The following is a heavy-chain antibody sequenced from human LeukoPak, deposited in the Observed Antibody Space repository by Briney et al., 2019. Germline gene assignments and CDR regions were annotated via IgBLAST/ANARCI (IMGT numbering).Heavy chain of an antibody. D-gene: IGHD2-2*01. Sequence: PSETLSLTCAVYGGSFSGYDWSWIRQPPGKGLEWIGEINHSGSTNYNPSLKSRVTISVDTSKNQFSLKLSSVTAADTAVYYCARGLYCSSTSCYLPTHHEYNWFDPWGQGTLVTVSS. V-gene: IGHV4-34*01. CDR3: ARGLYCSSTSCYLPTHHEYNWFDP. J-gene: IGHJ5*02. CDR1: GGSFSGYD. CDR2: INHSGST.